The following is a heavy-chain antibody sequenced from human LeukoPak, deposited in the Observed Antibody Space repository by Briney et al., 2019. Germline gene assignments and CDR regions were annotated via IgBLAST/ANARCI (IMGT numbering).Heavy chain of an antibody. CDR3: AREREETYGSGSYTFDH. CDR1: GYTFTNYA. J-gene: IGHJ4*02. Sequence: ASVTVSCKASGYTFTNYAFSWVRQAPGQGLEWMGWINTNNGNTNYVKRLQGRVTMTTDTSTTTAYMELRSLISDDTAVYYCAREREETYGSGSYTFDHWGQGTLVTVSS. V-gene: IGHV1-18*01. CDR2: INTNNGNT. D-gene: IGHD3-10*01.